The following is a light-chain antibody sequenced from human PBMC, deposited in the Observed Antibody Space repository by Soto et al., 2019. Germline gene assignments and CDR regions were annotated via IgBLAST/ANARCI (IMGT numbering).Light chain of an antibody. CDR3: MQPLENFRT. V-gene: IGKV2-28*01. CDR2: LGS. CDR1: ARLLHKNGYNY. J-gene: IGKJ1*01. Sequence: IVITQSPLSLSVTPGEAASISCMSSARLLHKNGYNYVDWYMQKPGQSPQLLIYLGSNRASGVPDRFSGSGSDTYFTLEISRVEADDVGVYYCMQPLENFRTFGQGTKVDI.